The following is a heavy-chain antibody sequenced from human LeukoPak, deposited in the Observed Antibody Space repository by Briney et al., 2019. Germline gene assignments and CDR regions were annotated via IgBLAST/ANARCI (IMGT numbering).Heavy chain of an antibody. CDR3: ARDFSSSWRDY. Sequence: GASVKVSCKASGYTFTSYFMHWVRQAPGQGLEWMGIINPGGGSTSYAQKFQGRVTMTRDTSTSTVYMELSSLRSEDTAVYYCARDFSSSWRDYWGQGTLVTVSS. CDR2: INPGGGST. J-gene: IGHJ4*02. D-gene: IGHD6-13*01. V-gene: IGHV1-46*01. CDR1: GYTFTSYF.